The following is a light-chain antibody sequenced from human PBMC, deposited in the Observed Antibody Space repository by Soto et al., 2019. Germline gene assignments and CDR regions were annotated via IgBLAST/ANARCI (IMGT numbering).Light chain of an antibody. J-gene: IGKJ1*01. CDR2: GAS. CDR3: QQYDRSPWT. CDR1: QSVSSSY. Sequence: EIVLTQSPGTLSLSPGERDTLSCRASQSVSSSYLAWHQQKPGQAPRLLIYGASSRATGIPDRFSGSGSGTDFTLTISRLEPEDFAVYYCQQYDRSPWTFGQGTKVEIK. V-gene: IGKV3-20*01.